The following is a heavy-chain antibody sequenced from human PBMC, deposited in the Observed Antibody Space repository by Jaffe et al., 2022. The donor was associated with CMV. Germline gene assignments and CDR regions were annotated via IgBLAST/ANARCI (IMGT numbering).Heavy chain of an antibody. CDR2: IYYSGST. D-gene: IGHD2-8*01. V-gene: IGHV4-59*01. CDR3: ARDSNGHFDY. CDR1: GGSISSYY. Sequence: QVQLQESGPGLVKPSETLSLTCTVSGGSISSYYWSWIRQPPGKGLEWIGYIYYSGSTNYNPSLKSRVTISVDTSKNQFSLKLSSVTAADTAVYYCARDSNGHFDYWGQGTLVTVSS. J-gene: IGHJ4*02.